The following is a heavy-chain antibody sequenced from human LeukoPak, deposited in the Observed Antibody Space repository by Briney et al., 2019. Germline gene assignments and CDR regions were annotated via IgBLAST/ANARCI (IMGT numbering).Heavy chain of an antibody. D-gene: IGHD3-10*01. V-gene: IGHV1-69*13. Sequence: SVKVSCKASGGTFSSYAISWVRQAPGQGLEWMGGIIPIFGTANYAQKFQGRVTITADESTSTAYMELSSLRSEDTAVYYCARGNYFGSGSFDNWGQGTLVTVSS. CDR1: GGTFSSYA. CDR2: IIPIFGTA. CDR3: ARGNYFGSGSFDN. J-gene: IGHJ4*02.